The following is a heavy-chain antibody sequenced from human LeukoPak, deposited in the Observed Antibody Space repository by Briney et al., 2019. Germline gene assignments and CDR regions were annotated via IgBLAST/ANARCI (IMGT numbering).Heavy chain of an antibody. V-gene: IGHV3-23*01. J-gene: IGHJ4*02. CDR2: ISGSGGST. Sequence: GGSLRLSCAASGFTFSSYAMSWVRQAPGKGLEWVSAISGSGGSTYYADSVKGRFTISRDNSKNTLYLQMSSLRAEDTAVYYCATAYCGGDCYPDWWGQGTLVTVSS. CDR3: ATAYCGGDCYPDW. D-gene: IGHD2-21*02. CDR1: GFTFSSYA.